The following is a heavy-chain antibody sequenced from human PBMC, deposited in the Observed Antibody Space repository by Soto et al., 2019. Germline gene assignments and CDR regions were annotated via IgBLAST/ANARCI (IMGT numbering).Heavy chain of an antibody. J-gene: IGHJ4*02. D-gene: IGHD2-15*01. CDR3: ARESRYCSGGSCYFLTGIDY. Sequence: QVQLVQSGAEVKKPGSSVKVSCKASGGTFSSYAISWVRQAPGQGLEWMGGITPIFGSANYAQKFQGRGTLTADESTRTAYMKMSILRSEDTAVYYCARESRYCSGGSCYFLTGIDYWGQGTLVTVSS. CDR2: ITPIFGSA. CDR1: GGTFSSYA. V-gene: IGHV1-69*12.